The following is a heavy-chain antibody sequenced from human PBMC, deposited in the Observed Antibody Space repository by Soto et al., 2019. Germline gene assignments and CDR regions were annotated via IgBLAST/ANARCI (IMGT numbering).Heavy chain of an antibody. Sequence: QLQLQESGPGLVKPSETLSLTCTVSGGSISSSSYYWGWIRQPPGKGLEWIGSIYYSGSTYYNPSLKSRVTISVDTSKNQFSLKLSSVTAADTAVYYCARLPAASYYWYFDLWGRGTLVTVSS. CDR3: ARLPAASYYWYFDL. V-gene: IGHV4-39*01. D-gene: IGHD2-2*01. CDR1: GGSISSSSYY. CDR2: IYYSGST. J-gene: IGHJ2*01.